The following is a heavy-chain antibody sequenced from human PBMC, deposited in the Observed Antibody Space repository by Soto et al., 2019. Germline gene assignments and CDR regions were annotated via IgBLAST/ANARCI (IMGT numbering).Heavy chain of an antibody. D-gene: IGHD6-19*01. CDR3: ARDGAFGPKSVAGTLRWFFDL. J-gene: IGHJ2*01. Sequence: QEQLVQSGAEVKKPGASVKVSCRASGSTFSGYYLHWVRQAPGQGLEWMGWINPHSGGTNFAQNCEDRVTMSGDTSINTAYMGLSGLRSDDTAVYFCARDGAFGPKSVAGTLRWFFDLWGRGTLVTVSS. V-gene: IGHV1-2*02. CDR2: INPHSGGT. CDR1: GSTFSGYY.